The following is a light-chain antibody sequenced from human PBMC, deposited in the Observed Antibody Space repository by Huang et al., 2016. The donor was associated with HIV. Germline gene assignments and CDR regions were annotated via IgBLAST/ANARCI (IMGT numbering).Light chain of an antibody. V-gene: IGKV1-5*03. CDR2: KAS. CDR3: QQLNSYSYT. CDR1: QSITTW. J-gene: IGKJ2*01. Sequence: DIQMTQSPPTLSASVVDRVTITCRASQSITTWLAWYQQKPGKAPKLLISKASNLQNGVPSRFRGSGSGTEFTLTISGLQPDDFATYYCQQLNSYSYTFGQGTKVELK.